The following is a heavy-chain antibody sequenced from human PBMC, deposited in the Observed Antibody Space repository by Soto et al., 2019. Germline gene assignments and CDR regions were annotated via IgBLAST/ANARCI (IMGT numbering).Heavy chain of an antibody. J-gene: IGHJ6*02. D-gene: IGHD2-21*02. CDR3: ARDHLILPAHDFFYGSDV. Sequence: GGSLRLSCVGSGFTFSTYWMNWVRQAPGKGLEWVANINPDGNVGTYVDSVRGRFTTSRDNAKNSLYLQMNSLRADDTAEYYCARDHLILPAHDFFYGSDVWGRGATVTVSS. CDR1: GFTFSTYW. CDR2: INPDGNVG. V-gene: IGHV3-7*03.